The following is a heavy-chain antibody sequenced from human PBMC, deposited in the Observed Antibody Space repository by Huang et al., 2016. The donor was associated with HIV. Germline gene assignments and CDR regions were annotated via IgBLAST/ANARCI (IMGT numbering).Heavy chain of an antibody. D-gene: IGHD2-2*03. Sequence: HVQLVQSGADLKKPGASVKLSCTASGYPFTSYSLHWLRRVPGQGRQWMGLSNPANGRIPFFQIFNGRVISSRDTSAATVYRVLSGLTPEYTAIYYCARAARGDGYQGAFDVWGQGTVVTVSS. J-gene: IGHJ3*01. CDR2: SNPANGRI. CDR1: GYPFTSYS. CDR3: ARAARGDGYQGAFDV. V-gene: IGHV1-3*01.